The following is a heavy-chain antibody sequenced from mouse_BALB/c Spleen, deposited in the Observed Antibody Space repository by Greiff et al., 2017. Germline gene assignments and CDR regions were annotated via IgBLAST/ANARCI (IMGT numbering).Heavy chain of an antibody. CDR3: ARDDYYYGSSPAWFAY. J-gene: IGHJ3*01. Sequence: DVQLVESGGGLVQPGGSRKLSCAASGFTFSDYGMAWVRQAPGKGPEWVAFISNLAYSIYYADTVTGRFTISRENAKNTLYLEMSSLRSEDTAMYYCARDDYYYGSSPAWFAYWGQGTLVTVSA. D-gene: IGHD1-1*01. V-gene: IGHV5-15*02. CDR1: GFTFSDYG. CDR2: ISNLAYSI.